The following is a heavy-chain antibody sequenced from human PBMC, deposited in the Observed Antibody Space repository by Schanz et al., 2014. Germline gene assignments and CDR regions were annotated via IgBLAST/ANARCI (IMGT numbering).Heavy chain of an antibody. J-gene: IGHJ4*02. CDR2: ISPTGSST. D-gene: IGHD6-13*01. CDR3: AKDLAAVGVFDY. CDR1: GFTFTTYA. V-gene: IGHV3-23*01. Sequence: DVQLLESGGGLVQPGESLRLSCAASGFTFTTYAMTWVRQAPGKGLEWVSNISPTGSSTYYADSVKGRFTISRDNSKNTLYLQMNSLRAEDTAIYYCAKDLAAVGVFDYWGQGSLVTVSP.